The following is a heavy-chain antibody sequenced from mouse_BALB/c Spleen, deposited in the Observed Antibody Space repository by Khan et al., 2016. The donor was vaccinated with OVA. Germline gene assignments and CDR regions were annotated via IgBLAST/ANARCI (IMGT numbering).Heavy chain of an antibody. Sequence: QVQLKESGAELVKPGASVKLSCKTSGYTFTSYWMQWVRQRPGQGLEWIGEINPSNGRTNYNEKFKSKATLTVDKSSTTAHMQLSSLTSEDSAVYYCVRSTMVTTELAYWGQGTLVTVSA. D-gene: IGHD2-2*01. J-gene: IGHJ3*01. CDR1: GYTFTSYW. CDR3: VRSTMVTTELAY. V-gene: IGHV1S81*02. CDR2: INPSNGRT.